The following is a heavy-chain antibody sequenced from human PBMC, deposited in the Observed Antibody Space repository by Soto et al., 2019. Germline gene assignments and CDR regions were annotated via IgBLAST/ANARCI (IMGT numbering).Heavy chain of an antibody. CDR1: GYTFTSYG. D-gene: IGHD6-6*01. Sequence: QVQLVQSGAEVKKPGASVKVSCKASGYTFTSYGISWVRQAPGQGLEWMGWISAYNGNTNYAQKLQGRVTMTTDTSTSTAYMELRSLRSDDTAVYYCAILGAGSSSSPRSYYYYYGMDVWGQGTTVTVSS. J-gene: IGHJ6*02. V-gene: IGHV1-18*01. CDR2: ISAYNGNT. CDR3: AILGAGSSSSPRSYYYYYGMDV.